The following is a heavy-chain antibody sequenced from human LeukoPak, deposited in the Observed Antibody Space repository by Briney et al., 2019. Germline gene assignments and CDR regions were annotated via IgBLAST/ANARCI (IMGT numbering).Heavy chain of an antibody. CDR3: EKDKQLVLDY. V-gene: IGHV3-30*18. CDR1: GFTFSSYG. Sequence: GGSLRLSCAASGFTFSSYGMHWVRQAPGKGLEWVAVISYDGSNKYYADSVKGRFTISRDNSKNTLYLQMNSLRAEDTAVYYCEKDKQLVLDYWGQGTLVTVSS. J-gene: IGHJ4*02. D-gene: IGHD6-13*01. CDR2: ISYDGSNK.